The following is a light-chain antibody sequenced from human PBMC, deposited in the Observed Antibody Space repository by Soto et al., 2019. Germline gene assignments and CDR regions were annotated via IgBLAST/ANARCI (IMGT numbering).Light chain of an antibody. Sequence: QSALTQPRSVSGSPGQSVTISCTGTSSDVGGYNYVSWYQQHPGKAPKLMIYDVSKRPSGVPDRFSGSKSGNTASLTISGXXAEDEADYYCCSYAGSYSYVFGTGTKLTVL. CDR1: SSDVGGYNY. V-gene: IGLV2-11*01. CDR3: CSYAGSYSYV. CDR2: DVS. J-gene: IGLJ1*01.